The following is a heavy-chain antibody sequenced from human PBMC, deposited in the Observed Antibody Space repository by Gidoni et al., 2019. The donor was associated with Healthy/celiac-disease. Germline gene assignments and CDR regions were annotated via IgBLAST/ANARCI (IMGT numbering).Heavy chain of an antibody. J-gene: IGHJ4*02. V-gene: IGHV1-24*01. CDR1: GYPLTELS. D-gene: IGHD3-10*01. CDR3: ATSGWFGELWSLSY. CDR2: FDPEDGET. Sequence: VQLVQSGAAVKQPGASVKVSCQVSGYPLTELSMHWVRQAPGKGFEWMGGFDPEDGETIYAQKFQGRVTMTEDTSTDTAYMELSSLRSEDTAVDYCATSGWFGELWSLSYWGQGTLVTVSS.